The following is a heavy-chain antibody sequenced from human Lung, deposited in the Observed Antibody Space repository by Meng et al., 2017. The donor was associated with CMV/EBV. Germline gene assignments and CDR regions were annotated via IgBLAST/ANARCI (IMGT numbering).Heavy chain of an antibody. V-gene: IGHV1-69*04. CDR3: ARDSSGDSSPVDYYYYGMDV. Sequence: SVXVSXXASGGTFSSYTISWVRQTPGQGLEWMGRIIPILGIANYAQKFQGRVTITADKSTSTAYIELSSMRSEDTAVYYCARDSSGDSSPVDYYYYGMDVWGQGXTVTVSS. CDR1: GGTFSSYT. J-gene: IGHJ6*02. D-gene: IGHD3-22*01. CDR2: IIPILGIA.